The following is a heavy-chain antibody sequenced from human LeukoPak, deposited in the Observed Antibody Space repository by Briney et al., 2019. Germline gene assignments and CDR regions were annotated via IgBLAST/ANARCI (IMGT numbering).Heavy chain of an antibody. D-gene: IGHD3-22*01. Sequence: GGSLRLSCAASGFTFSNYRLHWVRQAPGKGLVWVSRIDNAGSITTYADSVKGRFTISRDNAKNTLFLQMNSLRAEDTAVYYCATGGAYYESSGYYYLDFWGQGTLVTVSS. CDR3: ATGGAYYESSGYYYLDF. CDR2: IDNAGSIT. J-gene: IGHJ4*02. V-gene: IGHV3-74*03. CDR1: GFTFSNYR.